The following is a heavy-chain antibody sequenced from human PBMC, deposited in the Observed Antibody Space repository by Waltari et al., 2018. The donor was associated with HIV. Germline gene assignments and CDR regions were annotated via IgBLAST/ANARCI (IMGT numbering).Heavy chain of an antibody. CDR3: ASPKGGWLFAFDV. D-gene: IGHD6-19*01. J-gene: IGHJ3*01. CDR2: PWPSDSYT. V-gene: IGHV5-51*01. Sequence: QLVQSGGEVKQTGESLKISCKGSGFTFTNYWMDWVRQMPGKGLEGMGMPWPSDSYTKYSPSFQGHVTIAADRSTSTAYLQWSSLRASDTAMYYCASPKGGWLFAFDVWGQGTKVTVSS. CDR1: GFTFTNYW.